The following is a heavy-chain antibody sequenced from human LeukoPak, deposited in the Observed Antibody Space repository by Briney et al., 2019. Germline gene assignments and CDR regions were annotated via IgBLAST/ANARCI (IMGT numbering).Heavy chain of an antibody. D-gene: IGHD3-9*01. CDR3: STETSRFFDWSLSY. CDR1: GYTLTELS. Sequence: GSVKVSCKVSGYTLTELSMHWVRQAPGKGLEWMAGFDPDDGETIYAQKFQGRLTMTEDTSTSTAYMELSSLESEDTAMYYCSTETSRFFDWSLSYWGQGTLVTVSS. CDR2: FDPDDGET. J-gene: IGHJ4*02. V-gene: IGHV1-24*01.